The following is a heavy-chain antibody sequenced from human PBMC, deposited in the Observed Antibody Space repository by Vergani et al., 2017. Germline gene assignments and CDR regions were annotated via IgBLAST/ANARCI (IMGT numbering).Heavy chain of an antibody. Sequence: QVQLVQSGAEVKKPGASVKVSCKASGYTFTSYGISWVRQAPGQGLEWMGWINPNSGGTNYAQKFQGRVTMTRDTSISTAYMELSRLRSDDTAVYYCARRQWLSFSPGIDYWGQGTLVTVSS. CDR3: ARRQWLSFSPGIDY. D-gene: IGHD6-19*01. CDR1: GYTFTSYG. CDR2: INPNSGGT. J-gene: IGHJ4*02. V-gene: IGHV1-2*02.